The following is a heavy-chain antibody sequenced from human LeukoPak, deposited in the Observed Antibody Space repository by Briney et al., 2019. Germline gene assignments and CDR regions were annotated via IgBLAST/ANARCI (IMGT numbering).Heavy chain of an antibody. D-gene: IGHD3-22*01. CDR3: ASRAYYVSSGLDY. J-gene: IGHJ4*02. CDR1: GGSIRNYY. Sequence: SETLSLTCSPSGGSIRNYYWTCIRQPPGKGLEWIGHVSNSGSTKYNPSLKSRVTISIDTSKKHFSLKLSSVTAADTAVYYCASRAYYVSSGLDYWGQGILVTVSS. V-gene: IGHV4-59*08. CDR2: VSNSGST.